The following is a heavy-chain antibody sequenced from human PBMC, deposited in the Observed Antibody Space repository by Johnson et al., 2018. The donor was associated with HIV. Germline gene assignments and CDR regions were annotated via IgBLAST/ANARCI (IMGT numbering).Heavy chain of an antibody. CDR3: AKSSDEYSSSSDAFDI. CDR1: GFTFSSYA. D-gene: IGHD6-6*01. CDR2: ISGSGGSP. V-gene: IGHV3-23*04. J-gene: IGHJ3*02. Sequence: VQLVESGGGLVQPGGSLRLSCAASGFTFSSYAMSWVRQAPGKGLEWVSAISGSGGSPYYADSVKGRFTISSDNSKNTLYLQMNSLRAEDTAVYYCAKSSDEYSSSSDAFDIWGQGTMVTVSS.